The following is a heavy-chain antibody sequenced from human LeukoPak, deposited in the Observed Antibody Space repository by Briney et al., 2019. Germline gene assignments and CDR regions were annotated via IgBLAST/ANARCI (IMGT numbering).Heavy chain of an antibody. D-gene: IGHD1-26*01. CDR3: ARLPGDPSFTLDY. Sequence: GESLKISCKGSGYSFTNYWIGWVRQMPGKGLEWMGIIYPGDSDTRYSPSFQGQVTISADKSSSTAYLQRSSLKASDTAMYYCARLPGDPSFTLDYWGQGTLVTVSS. J-gene: IGHJ4*02. CDR1: GYSFTNYW. CDR2: IYPGDSDT. V-gene: IGHV5-51*01.